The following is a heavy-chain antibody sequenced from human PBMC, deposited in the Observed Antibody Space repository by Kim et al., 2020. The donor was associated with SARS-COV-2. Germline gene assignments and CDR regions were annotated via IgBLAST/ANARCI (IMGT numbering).Heavy chain of an antibody. J-gene: IGHJ4*02. CDR2: INHSGSI. Sequence: SETLSLTCTVYGESFSDYYWSWIRQSPRKGLEWIGEINHSGSIHYNPSLESRVTMSVDTSKNQFSLKLKSVTAADTAVYFCARGQSGHRPWLRNWGYFDYWGQGTLVTVSS. D-gene: IGHD7-27*01. CDR1: GESFSDYY. V-gene: IGHV4-34*01. CDR3: ARGQSGHRPWLRNWGYFDY.